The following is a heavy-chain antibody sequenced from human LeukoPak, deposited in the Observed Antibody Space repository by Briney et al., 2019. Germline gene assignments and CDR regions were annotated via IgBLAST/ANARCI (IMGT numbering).Heavy chain of an antibody. V-gene: IGHV3-15*01. J-gene: IGHJ4*02. Sequence: GGSLRLSCAASGFTFSNAWMSWVRQAPGKGLEWVGRIKSKTDGGTTDYAAPVKGRFTISRDDSKSTLYLQMNSLKTEDTAVYYCTTVRKKTIFGVVIPFDYWGQGTLVTVSS. CDR3: TTVRKKTIFGVVIPFDY. CDR1: GFTFSNAW. D-gene: IGHD3-3*01. CDR2: IKSKTDGGTT.